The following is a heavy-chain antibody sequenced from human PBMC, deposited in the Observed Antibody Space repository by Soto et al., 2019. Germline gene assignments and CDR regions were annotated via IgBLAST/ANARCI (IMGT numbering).Heavy chain of an antibody. Sequence: SVSNAWMNWVRQAPGKGLTWVGRIKTKTDGGTTDYAAPVKGRFTISRDDSKDTLYLQMNSLKTEDTAVHYCTTFLGPSYCSGGSCYYPFDVWGQGTMVTVSS. J-gene: IGHJ3*01. V-gene: IGHV3-15*07. CDR2: IKTKTDGGTT. CDR3: TTFLGPSYCSGGSCYYPFDV. D-gene: IGHD2-15*01. CDR1: SVSNAW.